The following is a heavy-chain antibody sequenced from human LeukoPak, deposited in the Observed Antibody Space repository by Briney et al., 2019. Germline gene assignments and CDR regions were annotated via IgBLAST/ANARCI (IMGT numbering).Heavy chain of an antibody. Sequence: SETLSLTCTVSGGSISTYYWSWLRQPPGKGLEWIAYINYGGRTNYNPSLKSRVTISVDTSQNQFSLKLSSVTAADTAVYYCARGAGWYSSWGQGTLVTVSS. CDR2: INYGGRT. J-gene: IGHJ5*02. D-gene: IGHD6-19*01. V-gene: IGHV4-59*01. CDR3: ARGAGWYSS. CDR1: GGSISTYY.